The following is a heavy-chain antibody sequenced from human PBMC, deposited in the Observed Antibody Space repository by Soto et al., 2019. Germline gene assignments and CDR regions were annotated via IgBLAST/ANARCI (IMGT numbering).Heavy chain of an antibody. CDR1: GFTFSSYS. Sequence: PGGSLRLSCAASGFTFSSYSMNWVRQAPGKGLEWVSYISSSSSTIYYADSVKGRLTISRDNAKNSLYLQMNSLRDEDTAVYYCARESRFLEWLSLNWFDPWGQGT. CDR2: ISSSSSTI. CDR3: ARESRFLEWLSLNWFDP. D-gene: IGHD3-3*01. J-gene: IGHJ5*02. V-gene: IGHV3-48*02.